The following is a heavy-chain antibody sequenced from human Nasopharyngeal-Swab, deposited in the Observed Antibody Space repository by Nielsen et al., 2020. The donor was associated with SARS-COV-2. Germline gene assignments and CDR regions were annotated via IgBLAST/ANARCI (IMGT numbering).Heavy chain of an antibody. Sequence: ASVKVSCKVSGYTLTELSMHWVRQAPGKGLEWMGGFDPEDGETIYAQKFQGRVTMTEDTSTDTAYMELSSLRSEDTAVYYCATAPPMVVTPPWWFDPWGQGTLVTASS. CDR2: FDPEDGET. CDR3: ATAPPMVVTPPWWFDP. J-gene: IGHJ5*02. D-gene: IGHD4-23*01. V-gene: IGHV1-24*01. CDR1: GYTLTELS.